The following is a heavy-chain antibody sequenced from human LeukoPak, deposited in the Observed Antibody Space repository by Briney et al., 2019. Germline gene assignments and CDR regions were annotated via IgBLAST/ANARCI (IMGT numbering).Heavy chain of an antibody. D-gene: IGHD1-26*01. CDR2: SYTTGRI. Sequence: PSETLSLTCTVSGGSIGSYYWSWVRQPAGKGLEWIGRSYTTGRIIYNPSLKSRVTMSLDTSKNQLSLNLSSVTAADTAVYYCARSGGSGFQLDSWGQGTLVTVSS. CDR1: GGSIGSYY. CDR3: ARSGGSGFQLDS. V-gene: IGHV4-4*07. J-gene: IGHJ4*02.